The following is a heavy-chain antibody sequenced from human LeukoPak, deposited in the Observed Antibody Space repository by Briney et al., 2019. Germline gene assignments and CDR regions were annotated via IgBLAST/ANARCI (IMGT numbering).Heavy chain of an antibody. Sequence: SVKVSCKASGYTFTGYYMHWVRQAPGQGLDGMGWINPNSGGTNYAQKFQGRVTMTRDTSISTAYMELSRLRSDDTAVYYCARVRSREGPGVVAIDYWGQGTLVPVSS. CDR3: ARVRSREGPGVVAIDY. J-gene: IGHJ4*02. D-gene: IGHD2-15*01. CDR1: GYTFTGYY. V-gene: IGHV1-2*02. CDR2: INPNSGGT.